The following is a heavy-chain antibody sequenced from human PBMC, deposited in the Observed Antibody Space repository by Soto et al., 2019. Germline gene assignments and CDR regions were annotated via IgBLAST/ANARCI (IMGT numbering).Heavy chain of an antibody. Sequence: EVQLVESGGGLVQPGGSLRLSCAASGFTFSSYSMNWVRQAPGKGLEWVSYISSSSRTIYYADSVKGRFTISRDNAKNSLYLQMNSLRDEDTAVYYCARDPRYYYGSGSYHPPDYWGQGTLVTVSS. CDR2: ISSSSRTI. D-gene: IGHD3-10*01. J-gene: IGHJ4*02. V-gene: IGHV3-48*02. CDR1: GFTFSSYS. CDR3: ARDPRYYYGSGSYHPPDY.